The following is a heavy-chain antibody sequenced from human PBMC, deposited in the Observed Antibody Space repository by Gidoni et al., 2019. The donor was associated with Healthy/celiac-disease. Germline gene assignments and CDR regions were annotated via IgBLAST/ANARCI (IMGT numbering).Heavy chain of an antibody. V-gene: IGHV3-21*01. CDR1: GFTFSSSS. CDR3: ARGGITGTTAGYYYGMDV. Sequence: EVQLVESGGGLVKPGGSLRIPCAPSGFTFSSSSMNWVRQSPGKGLEWFSSISSSSSYIYYADSVKGRFTISRDNAKNSLYLQMNSLRAEDTAVYYCARGGITGTTAGYYYGMDVWGQGTTVTVSS. D-gene: IGHD1-20*01. CDR2: ISSSSSYI. J-gene: IGHJ6*02.